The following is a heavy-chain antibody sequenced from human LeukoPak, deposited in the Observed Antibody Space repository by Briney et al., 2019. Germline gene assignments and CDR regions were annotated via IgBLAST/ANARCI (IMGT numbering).Heavy chain of an antibody. CDR1: GGSISSGGYS. V-gene: IGHV4-30-2*01. D-gene: IGHD2-2*02. CDR2: ICHSGST. J-gene: IGHJ6*03. CDR3: ARGGVVVPAAIPMAQPEKYYYYYMDV. Sequence: SETLSLTCAVSGGSISSGGYSWSWIRQPPGKGLEWIGYICHSGSTYYNPSLKSRVTISVDRSKNQFSLKLSSVTAADTAVYYCARGGVVVPAAIPMAQPEKYYYYYMDVWGKGTTVTVSS.